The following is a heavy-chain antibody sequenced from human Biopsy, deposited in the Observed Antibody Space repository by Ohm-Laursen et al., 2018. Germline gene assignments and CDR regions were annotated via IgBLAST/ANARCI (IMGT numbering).Heavy chain of an antibody. D-gene: IGHD3-10*01. J-gene: IGHJ6*02. Sequence: SLRLSCAASGFTLSSYSMNWVRQTPGKGLEWVSTISSSSDNIYYVDSVKGRFTISRDNAKNSLYLQMNGLRAEDTAVYYCARSRGSSGIATIYYYGMDVWGQGTTVTVSS. CDR1: GFTLSSYS. CDR2: ISSSSDNI. V-gene: IGHV3-21*01. CDR3: ARSRGSSGIATIYYYGMDV.